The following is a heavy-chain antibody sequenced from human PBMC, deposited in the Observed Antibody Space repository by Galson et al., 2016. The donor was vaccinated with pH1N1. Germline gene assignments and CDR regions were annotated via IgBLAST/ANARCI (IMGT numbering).Heavy chain of an antibody. Sequence: SLRLSCAASGFSFSSYWMSWVRQAPGKGLEWVANIKQDGSEIHYMDSVKGRFTISRDNAKSSVYLQMNSLRAEDTDVYYCTRKIGADWGQGTLLTVSS. CDR3: TRKIGAD. CDR1: GFSFSSYW. V-gene: IGHV3-7*01. J-gene: IGHJ4*02. CDR2: IKQDGSEI. D-gene: IGHD3-22*01.